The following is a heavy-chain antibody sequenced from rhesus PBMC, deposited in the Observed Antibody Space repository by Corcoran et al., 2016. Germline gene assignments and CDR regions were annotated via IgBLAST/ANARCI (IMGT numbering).Heavy chain of an antibody. Sequence: QVTLKESGPALVKPTQTLTLTCTFSGFSISTTGTAVGWIRQPPGKALEWLASLYWNDSKYYSTSRESRLTVSKDTSKNQVLRTRTNMDPVDTATYYCSRVEASSYYCWGQGVLVTVSS. D-gene: IGHD4-29*01. CDR3: SRVEASSYYC. J-gene: IGHJ4*01. V-gene: IGHV2-95*01. CDR2: LYWNDSK. CDR1: GFSISTTGTA.